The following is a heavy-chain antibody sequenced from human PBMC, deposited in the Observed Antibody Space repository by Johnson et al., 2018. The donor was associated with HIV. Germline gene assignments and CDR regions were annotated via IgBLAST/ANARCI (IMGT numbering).Heavy chain of an antibody. CDR3: ARDESGYDEGFDAFDI. D-gene: IGHD5-12*01. CDR1: GFTFSDYD. V-gene: IGHV3-11*04. J-gene: IGHJ3*02. CDR2: ISSSGNTI. Sequence: QVQLVESGGGLVKPGGSLRLSCAASGFTFSDYDMSWIRQAPGKGLEWVSDISSSGNTIYYADSVKGRFTISRDNAKNSMYLQMKSLRVEDTAVYYCARDESGYDEGFDAFDIWGQGTMVTVSS.